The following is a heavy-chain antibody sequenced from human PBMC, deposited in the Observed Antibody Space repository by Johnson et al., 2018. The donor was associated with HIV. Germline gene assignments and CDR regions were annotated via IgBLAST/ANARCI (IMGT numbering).Heavy chain of an antibody. Sequence: QVQLVESGGGAVQPGRSLRLSCEASGFTFSSYAMHWVRQAPGKGLEWVAVISHDGRNQKYADSVKGRFTISRDNSKNTLYLQMNSLRAEDTAVYYCARDRGIAARPFRYAFDIWGQGTMVTVSS. CDR1: GFTFSSYA. V-gene: IGHV3-30-3*01. CDR3: ARDRGIAARPFRYAFDI. D-gene: IGHD6-6*01. CDR2: ISHDGRNQ. J-gene: IGHJ3*02.